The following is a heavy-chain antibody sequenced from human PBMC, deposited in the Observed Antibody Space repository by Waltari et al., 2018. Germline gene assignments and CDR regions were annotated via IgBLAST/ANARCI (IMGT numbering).Heavy chain of an antibody. J-gene: IGHJ4*02. D-gene: IGHD3-3*01. Sequence: EVRLVESGGGLGEPGRSLRLSCSTSGFTFGDYGISWVRQAPGKGVEWVGFIRSKTYYGTAEYAASMKGRFIISRDDSKSVAYLQMNNLKPEDTAVYYCARVEGSFWSGYRFDSWGQGTPVTVSS. CDR1: GFTFGDYG. CDR2: IRSKTYYGTA. CDR3: ARVEGSFWSGYRFDS. V-gene: IGHV3-49*04.